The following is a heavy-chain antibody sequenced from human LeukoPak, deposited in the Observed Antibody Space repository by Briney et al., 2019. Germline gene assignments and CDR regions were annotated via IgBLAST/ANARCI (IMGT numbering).Heavy chain of an antibody. V-gene: IGHV1-8*02. J-gene: IGHJ4*02. D-gene: IGHD2-15*01. Sequence: ASVKVSCKASGYTFTSYDINWVRQATGQGLEWMGWMNPNSGNTGYAQKLQGRVTMTTDTSTSTAYMELRSLRSDDTAVYYCARDAGLEVDDYWGQGTLVTVSS. CDR3: ARDAGLEVDDY. CDR1: GYTFTSYD. CDR2: MNPNSGNT.